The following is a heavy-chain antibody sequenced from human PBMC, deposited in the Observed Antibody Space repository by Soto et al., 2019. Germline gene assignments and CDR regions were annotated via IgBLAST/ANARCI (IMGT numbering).Heavy chain of an antibody. CDR3: ARAVRGVAAVNFFGWFDP. J-gene: IGHJ5*02. Sequence: QVQLVQSGAEVKKPGSSVKVSCKASGGTFSSYTVVWVRQAPGQGLEWMGGIIPVFGTASYAQRFQGRVTITAEEFITTAFMERSGLRSEYTSVDYSARAVRGVAAVNFFGWFDPWGQGTLVSVSS. CDR2: IIPVFGTA. D-gene: IGHD3-3*01. CDR1: GGTFSSYT. V-gene: IGHV1-69*01.